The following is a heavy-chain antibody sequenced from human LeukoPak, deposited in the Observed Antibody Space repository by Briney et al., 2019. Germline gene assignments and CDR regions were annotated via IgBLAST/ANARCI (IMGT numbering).Heavy chain of an antibody. CDR1: GYSFTSYW. V-gene: IGHV5-51*01. CDR2: IYPGDSDT. J-gene: IGHJ4*02. Sequence: GESLKISCKGSGYSFTSYWIGWVCQMPGKGLEWMGIIYPGDSDTRYSPSFQGQVTISADKSISTAYLQWSSLKASDTAMYYCARYGYYYDSSGYYTLFDYWGQGTLVTVSS. CDR3: ARYGYYYDSSGYYTLFDY. D-gene: IGHD3-22*01.